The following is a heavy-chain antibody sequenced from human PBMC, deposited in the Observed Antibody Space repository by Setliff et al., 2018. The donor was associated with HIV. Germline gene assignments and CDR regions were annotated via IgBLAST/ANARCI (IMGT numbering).Heavy chain of an antibody. CDR3: ARVPPYYYDSSGPYPAG. Sequence: ASETLSLTCTVSGVSISSYYWSWIRQPPGKGLEYIGYIYSNGGTNYNPSLKSRVTISVDTSKNQFSLKLSSVTAADTAVYYCARVPPYYYDSSGPYPAGWGQGTLVTVSS. J-gene: IGHJ4*02. D-gene: IGHD3-22*01. CDR1: GVSISSYY. V-gene: IGHV4-59*01. CDR2: IYSNGGT.